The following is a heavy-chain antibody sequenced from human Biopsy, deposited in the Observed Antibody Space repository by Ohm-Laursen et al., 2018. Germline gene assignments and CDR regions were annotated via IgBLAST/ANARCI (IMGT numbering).Heavy chain of an antibody. D-gene: IGHD3-22*01. CDR1: GGSISNNNYY. Sequence: GTLSLTCTVSGGSISNNNYYWGWIRQPPGKGLGWIGSIFYRGSTHYKPSLKSQVNISVDTSKNQFSQKMNSVTAADTAVYYCARDYDTSGYYYVSWGQGTLVTVSS. CDR2: IFYRGST. V-gene: IGHV4-39*01. J-gene: IGHJ5*02. CDR3: ARDYDTSGYYYVS.